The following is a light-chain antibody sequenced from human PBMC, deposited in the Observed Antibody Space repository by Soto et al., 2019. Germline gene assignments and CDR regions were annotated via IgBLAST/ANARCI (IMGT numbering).Light chain of an antibody. CDR2: AAS. J-gene: IGKJ1*01. CDR3: QKYNTAPQT. V-gene: IGKV1-27*01. Sequence: DIQMTQSPSSLSASVGDRVTITCRASQGIIDYLAWYRQKPGKVPKLLIYAASTLQSGVPSRFSGSGSGTDFTLTISSLQPEDVATYYCQKYNTAPQTFGPGTRVEIK. CDR1: QGIIDY.